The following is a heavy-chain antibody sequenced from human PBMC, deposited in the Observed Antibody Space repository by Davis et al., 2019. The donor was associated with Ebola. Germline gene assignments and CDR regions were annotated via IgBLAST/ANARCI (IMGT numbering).Heavy chain of an antibody. D-gene: IGHD4-23*01. J-gene: IGHJ6*02. CDR2: IYLDDSET. Sequence: GESLKISCKESKNIFTNYWIGWVRQMPGKGLEWMGSIYLDDSETRYSPSFHGQVTISADKSISTAYLQWSSLKASDTAMYYCARGGNSLYYYGMDVWGQGTTVTVSS. V-gene: IGHV5-51*01. CDR1: KNIFTNYW. CDR3: ARGGNSLYYYGMDV.